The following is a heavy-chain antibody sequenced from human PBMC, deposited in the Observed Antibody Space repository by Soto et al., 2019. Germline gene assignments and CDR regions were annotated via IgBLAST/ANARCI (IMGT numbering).Heavy chain of an antibody. D-gene: IGHD3-16*01. CDR2: INPDGSVG. J-gene: IGHJ4*02. V-gene: IGHV3-7*03. CDR3: AGWGGQDYNY. CDR1: GFTFSTYW. Sequence: EVQLLGSGGGLVQPGGSLRLSCVASGFTFSTYWMNWVRQAPGMGLEWVANINPDGSVGTYVDSVKGRFTTSRDNAKNSLYLQMTSLRAAATAVHFSAGWGGQDYNYWGSGILVTVSS.